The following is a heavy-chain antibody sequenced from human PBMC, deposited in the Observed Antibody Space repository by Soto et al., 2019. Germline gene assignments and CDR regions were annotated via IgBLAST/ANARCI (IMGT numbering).Heavy chain of an antibody. CDR3: AKENGYDSSGYYYGVGPGDAFDI. CDR1: GFTFSSYA. Sequence: GGSLRLSCAASGFTFSSYAMSWVRQAPGKGLEWVSAISGSGGSTYYADSVKGRFTISRDNSKNTLYLQMNSLRAEDTAVYYCAKENGYDSSGYYYGVGPGDAFDIWGQGTMVTVS. CDR2: ISGSGGST. V-gene: IGHV3-23*01. D-gene: IGHD3-22*01. J-gene: IGHJ3*02.